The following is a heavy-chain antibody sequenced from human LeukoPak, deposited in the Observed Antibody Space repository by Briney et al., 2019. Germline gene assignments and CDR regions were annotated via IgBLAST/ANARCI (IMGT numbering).Heavy chain of an antibody. J-gene: IGHJ4*02. V-gene: IGHV3-11*04. CDR3: ARDRYYYDSSGYYYDFDY. Sequence: GGSLRLSCAASGFTFSDYYVSWIRQAPGKGLEWVSYISSSGSTIYYADSVKGRFTISRDNAKNTLYLQMNSLRAEDTAVYYCARDRYYYDSSGYYYDFDYWGQGTLVIVSS. CDR1: GFTFSDYY. D-gene: IGHD3-22*01. CDR2: ISSSGSTI.